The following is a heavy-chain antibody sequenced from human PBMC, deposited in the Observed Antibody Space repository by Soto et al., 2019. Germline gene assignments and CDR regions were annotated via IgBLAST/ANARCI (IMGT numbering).Heavy chain of an antibody. J-gene: IGHJ6*02. V-gene: IGHV1-3*01. CDR2: INAGNGNT. D-gene: IGHD4-4*01. CDR1: GYTFTSYA. CDR3: ARRPTVTAGAYYYYYGMDV. Sequence: ASVKVSCKASGYTFTSYAMHWVRQAPGQRLEWMGWINAGNGNTKYSQKFQGRVTITRDTSASTAYVELSSLRSEDTAVYYCARRPTVTAGAYYYYYGMDVWGQGTTVTVSS.